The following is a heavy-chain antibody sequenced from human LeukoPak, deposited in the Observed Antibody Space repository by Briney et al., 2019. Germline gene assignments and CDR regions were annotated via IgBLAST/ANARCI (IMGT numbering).Heavy chain of an antibody. D-gene: IGHD6-19*01. CDR2: IYDGVPT. CDR3: VQTTGWPGFDY. J-gene: IGHJ4*02. Sequence: PSETLSLTCTTSGLPISRFFWNWVRQPPGEGLEWIGNIYDGVPTFFNPSLKSRVTISVDTSKGQFSLQLASVTAADTAVYYCVQTTGWPGFDYWGRGILVTVSS. CDR1: GLPISRFF. V-gene: IGHV4-4*09.